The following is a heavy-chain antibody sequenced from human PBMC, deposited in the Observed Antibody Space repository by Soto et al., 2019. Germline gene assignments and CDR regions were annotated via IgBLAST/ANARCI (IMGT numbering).Heavy chain of an antibody. Sequence: EVQLVESGGGLVQPGGSLRLSCAASGFTFSSYSMNWVRQAPGKGLEWVSYISSSSSTIYYADSVKGRFTISRDNAKNSLYLQMNSLRAEDTAVYYCARDLVLMVYRYFDLWGRGTLVTVSS. CDR1: GFTFSSYS. V-gene: IGHV3-48*01. D-gene: IGHD2-8*01. CDR2: ISSSSSTI. J-gene: IGHJ2*01. CDR3: ARDLVLMVYRYFDL.